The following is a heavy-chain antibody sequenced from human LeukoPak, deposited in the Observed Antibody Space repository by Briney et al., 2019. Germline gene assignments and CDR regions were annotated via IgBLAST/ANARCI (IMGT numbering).Heavy chain of an antibody. CDR1: GGSISSYY. Sequence: SETLSLTCTVSGGSISSYYWSWIRQPPGKGLEWIGYIYYSGSTNYNPSLKSRVTISVDTSKNQFSLKLSSVTAADTAVYYCARDQSSSWYGSYYYYGMDAWGQGTTVTVSS. CDR3: ARDQSSSWYGSYYYYGMDA. V-gene: IGHV4-59*01. D-gene: IGHD6-13*01. CDR2: IYYSGST. J-gene: IGHJ6*02.